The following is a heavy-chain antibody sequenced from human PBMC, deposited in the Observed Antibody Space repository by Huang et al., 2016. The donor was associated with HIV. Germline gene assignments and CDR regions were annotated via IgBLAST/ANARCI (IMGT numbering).Heavy chain of an antibody. J-gene: IGHJ1*01. CDR1: GFTFSSYG. D-gene: IGHD6-19*01. V-gene: IGHV3-33*08. Sequence: QVQLVESGGGVVQPGRSLRLSCAAAGFTFSSYGMHWVRQAPGKGLGWVAVIGYDESNKYYADSVKGRFTISRDNSKNTLYLQMNSLKTEDTAVYYCALKGDSSGWEYFRHWGQGTLVTVSS. CDR3: ALKGDSSGWEYFRH. CDR2: IGYDESNK.